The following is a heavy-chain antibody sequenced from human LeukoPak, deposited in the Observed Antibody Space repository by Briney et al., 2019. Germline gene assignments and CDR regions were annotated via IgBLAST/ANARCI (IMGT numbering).Heavy chain of an antibody. CDR2: MNPNSGNT. Sequence: ASVKVSCKASGYTFTSYDINWVRQATGQGLEWMGWMNPNSGNTGYAQKFQGRVTMTRNTSISTAYMELSSLRSEDTAVYYCARVFTIFGVVIGFDPWGQGTLVTVSS. D-gene: IGHD3-3*01. CDR1: GYTFTSYD. CDR3: ARVFTIFGVVIGFDP. V-gene: IGHV1-8*01. J-gene: IGHJ5*02.